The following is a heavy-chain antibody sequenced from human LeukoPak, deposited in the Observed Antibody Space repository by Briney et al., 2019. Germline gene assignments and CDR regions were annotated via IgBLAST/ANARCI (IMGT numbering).Heavy chain of an antibody. D-gene: IGHD2-15*01. Sequence: PSETLSLTCAVYGGSFSGYYWSWIRQPPGKGLEWIGDINHSGSTNYNPSLKSRVTMSVDTSKNQFSLKLSSVTAADTAVYYCARRASVAATLHYWGRGALVTVSS. V-gene: IGHV4-34*01. J-gene: IGHJ4*02. CDR3: ARRASVAATLHY. CDR1: GGSFSGYY. CDR2: INHSGST.